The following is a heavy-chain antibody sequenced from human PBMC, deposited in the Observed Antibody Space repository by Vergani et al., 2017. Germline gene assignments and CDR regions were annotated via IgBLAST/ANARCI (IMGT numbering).Heavy chain of an antibody. V-gene: IGHV1-46*01. J-gene: IGHJ2*01. CDR2: INPSGGST. Sequence: GQGLEWMGIINPSGGSTSYAQKFQGRVTMTRDTSTSTVYMELSSLRSEDTAVYYCARDHPARGVTTPHNWYFDLWGRGTLVTVSS. D-gene: IGHD4-17*01. CDR3: ARDHPARGVTTPHNWYFDL.